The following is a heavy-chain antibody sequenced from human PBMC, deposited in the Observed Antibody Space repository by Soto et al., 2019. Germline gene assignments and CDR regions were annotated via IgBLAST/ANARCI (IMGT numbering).Heavy chain of an antibody. Sequence: GGSLRLSCAASGFTFSSYGMHWVRQAPGKGLEWVAVISYDGSNKYYADSVKGRFTISRDNSKNTLYLQMNSLRAEDTAVYYCAKDRRAAAGHFDYWGQGTLVTVSS. V-gene: IGHV3-30*18. D-gene: IGHD6-13*01. CDR1: GFTFSSYG. J-gene: IGHJ4*02. CDR2: ISYDGSNK. CDR3: AKDRRAAAGHFDY.